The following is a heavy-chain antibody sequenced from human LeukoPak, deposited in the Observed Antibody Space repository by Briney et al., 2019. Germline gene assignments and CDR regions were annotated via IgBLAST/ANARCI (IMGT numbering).Heavy chain of an antibody. V-gene: IGHV3-74*01. CDR1: GFTFSSNW. CDR3: ARDGAYSSSWYRYYYMDV. CDR2: INSDGSST. Sequence: GRSLRLSCAASGFTFSSNWMHWVRHAPGKGLVWVSRINSDGSSTSYADSVKGRFTISRDNAKNTLYLQMNSLRAEDTAVYYCARDGAYSSSWYRYYYMDVCGKGTTVTVSS. D-gene: IGHD6-13*01. J-gene: IGHJ6*03.